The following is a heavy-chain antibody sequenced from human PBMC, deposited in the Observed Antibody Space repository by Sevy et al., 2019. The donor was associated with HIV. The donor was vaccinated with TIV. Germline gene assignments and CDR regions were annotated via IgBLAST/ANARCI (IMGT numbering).Heavy chain of an antibody. J-gene: IGHJ3*02. CDR3: ATNRSSGGSCYRLNAFDI. D-gene: IGHD2-15*01. Sequence: GGSLRLSCAASGFPFSSYAMSWVRQAPGKGLEWVSDISGSGGSTYYADSVKGRFTISRDNSKNTLYLQMNSLRAEDTAVYYCATNRSSGGSCYRLNAFDIWGQGTMVTVSS. V-gene: IGHV3-23*01. CDR1: GFPFSSYA. CDR2: ISGSGGST.